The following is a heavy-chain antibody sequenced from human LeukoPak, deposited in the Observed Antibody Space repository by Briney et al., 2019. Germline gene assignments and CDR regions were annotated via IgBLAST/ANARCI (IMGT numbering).Heavy chain of an antibody. J-gene: IGHJ4*02. V-gene: IGHV4-4*07. CDR3: ARQNRGYSYGHYFDY. D-gene: IGHD5-18*01. Sequence: SETLSLTCTISGGSISSYYWSWIRQPPGKGLEWIGRIHTSGSTNYKPSLKSRVTMSVDTSKNQFSLKLSSVTAADTAVYYCARQNRGYSYGHYFDYWGQGTLVTVSS. CDR1: GGSISSYY. CDR2: IHTSGST.